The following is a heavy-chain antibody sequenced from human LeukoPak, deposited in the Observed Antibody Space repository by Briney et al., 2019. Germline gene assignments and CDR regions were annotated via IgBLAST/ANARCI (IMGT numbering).Heavy chain of an antibody. Sequence: SETLSLTCTVSGGSITSPYWSWIRQAPGKGLEWIGFIYYSRRTKYKPSLQSRVTISLDTSEKKFSLKVTSVTAADTAVYYCTRLLDNDSSGDPDTFDMWGQGTVVTVSS. D-gene: IGHD3-22*01. J-gene: IGHJ3*02. V-gene: IGHV4-59*08. CDR3: TRLLDNDSSGDPDTFDM. CDR1: GGSITSPY. CDR2: IYYSRRT.